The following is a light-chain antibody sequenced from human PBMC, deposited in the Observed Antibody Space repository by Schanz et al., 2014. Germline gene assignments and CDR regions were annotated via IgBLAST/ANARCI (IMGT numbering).Light chain of an antibody. CDR2: GAS. J-gene: IGKJ3*01. Sequence: EIVLTQSPGTLSLSPGERATLSCRASQSVSNNYLAWYQQKRGQPPRLLIYGASSRATGIPARFSGSGSGTDFTLTISRLEPEDFAVYYCQQHGSSLTFGPGTKVDVK. V-gene: IGKV3-20*01. CDR3: QQHGSSLT. CDR1: QSVSNNY.